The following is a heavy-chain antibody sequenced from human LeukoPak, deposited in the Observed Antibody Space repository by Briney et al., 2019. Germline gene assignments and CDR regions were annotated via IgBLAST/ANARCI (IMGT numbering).Heavy chain of an antibody. J-gene: IGHJ6*03. CDR3: ARDSLMRTVIPPHYYYYMDV. CDR2: ISWNGRST. V-gene: IGHV3-20*04. D-gene: IGHD4-17*01. Sequence: PGGSLRLSCAASGFTVSSNYMTWVRQAPGKGLEWVSNISWNGRSTGYGDSVKGRFTISRDSAKKSLYLQMNSLRVEDTALYYSARDSLMRTVIPPHYYYYMDVWGTGTTVIVSS. CDR1: GFTVSSNY.